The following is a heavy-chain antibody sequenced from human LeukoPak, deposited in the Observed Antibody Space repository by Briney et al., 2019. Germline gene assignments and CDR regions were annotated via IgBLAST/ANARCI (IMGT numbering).Heavy chain of an antibody. V-gene: IGHV4-34*01. D-gene: IGHD2-2*02. CDR2: INHSVST. CDR3: ARGLRYCSSTSCYRRSGLYYFDY. CDR1: GGSFSGYY. J-gene: IGHJ4*02. Sequence: PSETLSLTCAVYGGSFSGYYWSWIRHPPGEGLEWIGEINHSVSTNYNPSLKSRVTISVDTSKNQFSLKLSPVTAAHTAVYYCARGLRYCSSTSCYRRSGLYYFDYWGQGTLVTVSS.